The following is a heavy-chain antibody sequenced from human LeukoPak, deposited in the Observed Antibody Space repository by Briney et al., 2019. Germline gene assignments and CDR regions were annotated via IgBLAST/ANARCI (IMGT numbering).Heavy chain of an antibody. Sequence: SETLSLTCAVSGYSISSGYYWGWIRQPPGKGLEWIGSIYHSGSTYYNPSLKSRVTISVDTSKNQFSLKLSSVTAADTAVYYCARGGVITFAGVIDYWGQGTLVTVSS. CDR2: IYHSGST. V-gene: IGHV4-38-2*01. J-gene: IGHJ4*02. D-gene: IGHD3-16*02. CDR3: ARGGVITFAGVIDY. CDR1: GYSISSGYY.